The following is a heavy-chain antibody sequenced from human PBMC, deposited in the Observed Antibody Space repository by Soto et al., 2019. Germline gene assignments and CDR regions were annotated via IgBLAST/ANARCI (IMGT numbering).Heavy chain of an antibody. J-gene: IGHJ6*02. V-gene: IGHV4-59*12. CDR1: GGSISSYY. CDR2: IYYSGST. CDR3: ARDQGITTFGVYSMYYYGMDV. D-gene: IGHD3-3*01. Sequence: SETLSLTCTFSGGSISSYYWSLIRQPPGKGLEWIGYIYYSGSTNYNPSLKSRVTISVDTSKNQFPLKLSSVSAADTAVYYCARDQGITTFGVYSMYYYGMDVWGQGTTVTVS.